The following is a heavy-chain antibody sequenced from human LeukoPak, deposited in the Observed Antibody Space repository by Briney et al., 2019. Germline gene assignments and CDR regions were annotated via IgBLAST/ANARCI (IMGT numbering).Heavy chain of an antibody. CDR2: FDPEDGET. Sequence: ASVKVSCKFSGYTVTELSMHWVRQAPGKGLEWMGGFDPEDGETIYAQNLQGRVTMTTDTSTSTAYMELRSLRSDDTAVYYCARKPSSSPFDYWGQGTPGHRLL. D-gene: IGHD6-13*01. V-gene: IGHV1-24*01. J-gene: IGHJ4*02. CDR1: GYTVTELS. CDR3: ARKPSSSPFDY.